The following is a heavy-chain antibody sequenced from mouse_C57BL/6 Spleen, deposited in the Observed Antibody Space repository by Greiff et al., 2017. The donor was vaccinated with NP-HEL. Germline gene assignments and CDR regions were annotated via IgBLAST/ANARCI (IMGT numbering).Heavy chain of an antibody. Sequence: VQLKESGPGLVKPSQSLSLTCSVTGYSITSGYYWNWIRQFPGNKLEWMGYISYDGSNNYNPSLKNRISITRDTSKNQFFLKLNSVTTEDTATYYCARPYGNYVGWFAYWGQGTLVTVSA. CDR1: GYSITSGYY. CDR2: ISYDGSN. D-gene: IGHD2-1*01. J-gene: IGHJ3*01. CDR3: ARPYGNYVGWFAY. V-gene: IGHV3-6*01.